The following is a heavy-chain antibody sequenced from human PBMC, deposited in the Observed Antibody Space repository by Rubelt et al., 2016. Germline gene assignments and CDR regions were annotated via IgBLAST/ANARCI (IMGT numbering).Heavy chain of an antibody. D-gene: IGHD6-13*01. J-gene: IGHJ3*02. CDR3: AKDIDSSSWYPTYGAFDI. V-gene: IGHV3-9*01. Sequence: YADSVKGRFTISRDNAKNSLYLQMNSLRAEDTALYYCAKDIDSSSWYPTYGAFDIWGQGTMVTVSS.